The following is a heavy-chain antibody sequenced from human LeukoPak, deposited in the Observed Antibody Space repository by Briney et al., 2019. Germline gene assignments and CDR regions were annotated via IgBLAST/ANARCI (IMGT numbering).Heavy chain of an antibody. CDR3: ARAGTYDSSGFDAPDI. CDR1: GFTFSSYG. V-gene: IGHV3-33*01. J-gene: IGHJ3*02. Sequence: PGRSLRLSCAASGFTFSSYGMHWVRQAPGKGLEWVAVIWYDGSNKYYADSVKGRFTISRDNSKNTLYLQMNSLRAEDTAVYYCARAGTYDSSGFDAPDIWGQGTMVTVSS. D-gene: IGHD3-22*01. CDR2: IWYDGSNK.